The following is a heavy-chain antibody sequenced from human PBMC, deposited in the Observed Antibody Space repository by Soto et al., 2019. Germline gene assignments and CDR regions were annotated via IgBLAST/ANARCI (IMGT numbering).Heavy chain of an antibody. V-gene: IGHV3-48*02. Sequence: EVRLVESGGGLVQPGGSLRLSCAASGITFSGVTMNWVRQAPGRGLEWVSYISRSGETIYYADSVKGRFTISRDNAENSLYLQMNSLRDEDTAVYYCASRHLADCSGTSCLYYFDYWGRGALVTVSS. CDR2: ISRSGETI. CDR3: ASRHLADCSGTSCLYYFDY. CDR1: GITFSGVT. D-gene: IGHD2-2*01. J-gene: IGHJ4*02.